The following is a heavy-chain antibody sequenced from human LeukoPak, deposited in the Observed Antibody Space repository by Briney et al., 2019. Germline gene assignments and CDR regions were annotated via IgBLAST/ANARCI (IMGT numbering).Heavy chain of an antibody. CDR1: GFIFTSYG. CDR3: ARDYTVVATDAFDI. CDR2: ISYDGSNK. D-gene: IGHD2-15*01. V-gene: IGHV3-30*03. Sequence: GGSLRLSCTASGFIFTSYGMHWVRQAPGKGLEWVAGISYDGSNKYYADSVKGRFTISRDNSKNTLYLQMDSLRAEDTAVYYCARDYTVVATDAFDIWGQGTMVTVSS. J-gene: IGHJ3*02.